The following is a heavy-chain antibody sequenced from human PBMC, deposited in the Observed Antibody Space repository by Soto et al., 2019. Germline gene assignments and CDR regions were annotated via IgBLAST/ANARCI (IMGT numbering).Heavy chain of an antibody. J-gene: IGHJ4*02. D-gene: IGHD3-16*01. CDR2: IKSKTDGGTT. Sequence: LSLSCEASGFNLIHPWMTWVLQAAGKGLEWVGRIKSKTDGGTTDYAAPVKGRFTISRDDSKNTLYLQMNSLKTEDTAVYYCTTLPKYETQGYFDYWGQGTLVTVSS. V-gene: IGHV3-15*01. CDR3: TTLPKYETQGYFDY. CDR1: GFNLIHPW.